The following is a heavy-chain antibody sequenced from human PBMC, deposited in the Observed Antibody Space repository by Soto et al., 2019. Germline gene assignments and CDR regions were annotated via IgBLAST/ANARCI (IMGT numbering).Heavy chain of an antibody. J-gene: IGHJ6*02. CDR1: GFSFRSYD. D-gene: IGHD3-10*01. CDR3: ARVYHYGPRDYYGMDV. V-gene: IGHV3-30-3*01. CDR2: ISYDGSNK. Sequence: QGQLVESGGGVVQPGRSLRLSCTASGFSFRSYDMHWVRQAPGNGLEWVAVISYDGSNKYYADSVKGRFTISRDNSENTQYLQMNSLRVEDTAVYYCARVYHYGPRDYYGMDVWGQGTTVTVSS.